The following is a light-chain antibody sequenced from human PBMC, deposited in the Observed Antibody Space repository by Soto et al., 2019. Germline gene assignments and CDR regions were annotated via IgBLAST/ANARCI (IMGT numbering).Light chain of an antibody. J-gene: IGKJ4*01. V-gene: IGKV1-5*01. CDR2: DGP. Sequence: DIQMTQSPSTLSASVGDRVTITCRASQSISSWLAWYQQKPGKAPNILIYDGPILASGVPSRFSGSGSGTEFTLTVSSLQSDDFETYYCHQYNSYVGGGTKVEIK. CDR3: HQYNSY. CDR1: QSISSW.